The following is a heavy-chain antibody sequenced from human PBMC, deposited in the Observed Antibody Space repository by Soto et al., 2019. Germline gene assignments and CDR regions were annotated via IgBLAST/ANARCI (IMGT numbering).Heavy chain of an antibody. J-gene: IGHJ4*02. V-gene: IGHV1-69*01. Sequence: QVQLVQSGAEVKKPGSSVKVSCKASGGTFSSYAISWVRQAPGQGLEWMGGIIPIFGTANYAQKFQGRVTITADESTSTGNMDLSSLRSEDTAVYYCARDVRDRTVAGTRHFDYWGQGTLVTVSS. CDR2: IIPIFGTA. D-gene: IGHD6-19*01. CDR3: ARDVRDRTVAGTRHFDY. CDR1: GGTFSSYA.